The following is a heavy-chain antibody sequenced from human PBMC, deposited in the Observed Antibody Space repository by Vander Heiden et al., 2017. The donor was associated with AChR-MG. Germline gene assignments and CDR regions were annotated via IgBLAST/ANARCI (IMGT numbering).Heavy chain of an antibody. CDR3: ARDRTASYFDF. D-gene: IGHD1-1*01. J-gene: IGHJ4*02. Sequence: QVQLVESGGGVVQPGRSLRLSCAASGFTFRNHAMHWVRQAPGKGLEWLAIIRNDGTNKYYTDSVKGRITISRDNIKNTLYLQINSLRPEDTAVYYCARDRTASYFDFWGQGTPVTVSS. CDR1: GFTFRNHA. CDR2: IRNDGTNK. V-gene: IGHV3-33*01.